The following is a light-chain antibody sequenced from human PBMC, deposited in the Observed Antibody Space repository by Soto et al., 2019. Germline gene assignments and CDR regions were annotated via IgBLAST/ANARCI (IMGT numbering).Light chain of an antibody. CDR3: QQYNIWPPWT. CDR2: GAS. V-gene: IGKV3-15*01. Sequence: IVMTQSPATLSVSPGEGATLSCRASQSLSTNLAWYQQKPGQAPRLLIYGASTRATGIPARFSGSGSGTEFTLTISSLQSEDFAIYYCQQYNIWPPWTFGQGTKVDIK. CDR1: QSLSTN. J-gene: IGKJ1*01.